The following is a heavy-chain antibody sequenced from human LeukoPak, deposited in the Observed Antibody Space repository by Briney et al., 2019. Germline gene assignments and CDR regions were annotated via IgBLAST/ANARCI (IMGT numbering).Heavy chain of an antibody. CDR3: ARDQGEQWLVHFDY. Sequence: SETLSLTCTVSGGSISSYYWSWIRQPAGKGLEWIGRIYISGSTNYNPSLKSRVTMSVDTSKNQFSLKLSSVTAADTAVYYCARDQGEQWLVHFDYWGQGTLVTVSS. CDR2: IYISGST. J-gene: IGHJ4*02. CDR1: GGSISSYY. D-gene: IGHD6-19*01. V-gene: IGHV4-4*07.